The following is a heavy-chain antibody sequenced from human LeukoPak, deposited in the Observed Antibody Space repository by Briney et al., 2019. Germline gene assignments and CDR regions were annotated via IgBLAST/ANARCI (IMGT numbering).Heavy chain of an antibody. CDR2: IYYSGST. CDR1: GGSISSSSYY. Sequence: SETLSLTCTVPGGSISSSSYYWGWIRQPPGKGLEWIGSIYYSGSTYYNPSFKSRVTISVDTSKNQFSLKLSSVTAADTAVYYCARHIYYGDYGYYYYMDVWGKGTTVTISS. D-gene: IGHD4-17*01. V-gene: IGHV4-39*01. J-gene: IGHJ6*03. CDR3: ARHIYYGDYGYYYYMDV.